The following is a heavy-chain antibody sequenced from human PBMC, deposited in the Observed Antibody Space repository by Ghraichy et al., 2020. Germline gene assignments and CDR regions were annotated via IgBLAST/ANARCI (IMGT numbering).Heavy chain of an antibody. D-gene: IGHD2-15*01. CDR2: IWYDGSNK. CDR3: ARGEGYCSGGSCYFVDY. J-gene: IGHJ4*02. V-gene: IGHV3-33*01. CDR1: GFTFSSYG. Sequence: GGSLRLSCAASGFTFSSYGMHWVRQAPGKGLEWVAVIWYDGSNKYYADSVKGRFTISRDNSKNTLYLQMNSLRAEDTAVYYCARGEGYCSGGSCYFVDYWGQGTLVTVSS.